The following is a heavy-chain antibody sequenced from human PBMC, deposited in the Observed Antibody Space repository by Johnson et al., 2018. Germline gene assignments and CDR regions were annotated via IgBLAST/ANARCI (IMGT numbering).Heavy chain of an antibody. D-gene: IGHD2-8*01. Sequence: VQLVESGGGAVQPGRSLRLSCAASGFTVSSYAMPWVRQAPGQGLEWVAMIWYGKGDKNSAEHVKGRFIISRDTSKNILFLQLNSLRAEDTAVSYCARGDLVVLPSNRLYYYEMDVWGVGTTVTVSS. CDR2: IWYGKGDK. V-gene: IGHV3-33*01. CDR3: ARGDLVVLPSNRLYYYEMDV. J-gene: IGHJ6*02. CDR1: GFTVSSYA.